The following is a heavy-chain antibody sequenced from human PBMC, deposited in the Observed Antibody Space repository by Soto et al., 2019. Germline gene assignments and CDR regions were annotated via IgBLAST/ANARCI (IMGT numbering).Heavy chain of an antibody. CDR3: AKDGIRDVRSVSAFLLNRSSDL. CDR2: ISYDGSNK. D-gene: IGHD3-10*02. Sequence: GQGLEWVAVISYDGSNKYYADSVKGRFTISRDTSNNTLYLQMNSLRAEDTVLFFQAKDGIRDVRSVSAFLLNRSSDL. V-gene: IGHV3-30*18. J-gene: IGHJ2*01.